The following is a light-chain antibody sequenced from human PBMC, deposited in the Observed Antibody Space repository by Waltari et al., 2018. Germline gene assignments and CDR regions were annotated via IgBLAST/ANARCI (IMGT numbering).Light chain of an antibody. CDR2: EDT. V-gene: IGLV3-10*01. J-gene: IGLJ1*01. CDR1: ELPRKY. Sequence: SYELTQTPSVSVSPGQTARITCSGHELPRKYAYWFQQKSGQAPRLVIYEDTKRPPGIPERFSGSGSGTVATLTITGAQVDDEADCYCYSSDSTGLRVFGGGTTVVVL. CDR3: YSSDSTGLRV.